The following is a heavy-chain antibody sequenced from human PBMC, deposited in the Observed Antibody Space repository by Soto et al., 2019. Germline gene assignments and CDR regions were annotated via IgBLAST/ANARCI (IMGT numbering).Heavy chain of an antibody. CDR3: ARVPSRRLYDTLTGYAHDY. Sequence: GASVKLSCKASGYTFTSYDINWARQATGQGLEWMGWMNPNSGNTGYAQKFQGRVTMTRNTSISTADMELSSLRSEDTAVYYCARVPSRRLYDTLTGYAHDYWGQGTPVTV. V-gene: IGHV1-8*01. CDR1: GYTFTSYD. J-gene: IGHJ4*02. CDR2: MNPNSGNT. D-gene: IGHD3-9*01.